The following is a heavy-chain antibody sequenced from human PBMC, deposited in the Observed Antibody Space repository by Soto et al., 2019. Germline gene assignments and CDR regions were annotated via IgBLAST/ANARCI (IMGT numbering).Heavy chain of an antibody. V-gene: IGHV4-34*01. CDR2: INHSGST. Sequence: PSETLSLTCAVYGGSFSGYYWSWIRQPPGKGLEWIGEINHSGSTNYNPSLKSRVTISVDTSKNQFSLKLSSVTAADTAVYYCARGYSLFITIFSLVADSDWGQGTLVTLSS. D-gene: IGHD3-9*01. CDR1: GGSFSGYY. J-gene: IGHJ4*02. CDR3: ARGYSLFITIFSLVADSD.